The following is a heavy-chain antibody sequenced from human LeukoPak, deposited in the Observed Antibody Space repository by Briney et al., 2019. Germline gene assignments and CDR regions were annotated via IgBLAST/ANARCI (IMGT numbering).Heavy chain of an antibody. J-gene: IGHJ4*02. V-gene: IGHV3-7*01. D-gene: IGHD3-22*01. CDR1: GFTFSSYW. CDR2: IKQDGSEK. CDR3: ALVSYYYDSSGFDY. Sequence: GGSLRLSCAASGFTFSSYWMSWVRQAPGKGLEWVANIKQDGSEKYYVDSVKGRFTISRDNAKNSLYLQMNSLRAEDTAVYYCALVSYYYDSSGFDYWGQGTLVTVSS.